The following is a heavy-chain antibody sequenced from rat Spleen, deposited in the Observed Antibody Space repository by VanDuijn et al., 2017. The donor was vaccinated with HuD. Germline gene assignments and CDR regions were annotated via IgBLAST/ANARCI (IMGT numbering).Heavy chain of an antibody. CDR2: ISYEGSST. V-gene: IGHV5-22*01. J-gene: IGHJ4*01. CDR1: GFTFTNYG. D-gene: IGHD4-3*01. CDR3: ARHGWGYGVMDA. Sequence: EVQLVESGGGLVQPGRSLKLSCVASGFTFTNYGMSWVRQAPTQGLEWVASISYEGSSTYYGDSVKGRFTISRENAKSTLYLQMNSLRSEDTATYYCARHGWGYGVMDAWGQGASVTVSS.